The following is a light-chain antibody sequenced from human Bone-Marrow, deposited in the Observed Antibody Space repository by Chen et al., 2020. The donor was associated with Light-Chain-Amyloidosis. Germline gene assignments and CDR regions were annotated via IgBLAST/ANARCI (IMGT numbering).Light chain of an antibody. J-gene: IGLJ1*01. CDR2: AVS. CDR1: SGDVGTYNY. CDR3: SAFTSRSSFL. V-gene: IGLV2-14*01. Sequence: QSALTQPASVSGSPGQSISISGTGTSGDVGTYNYVTGYQQHPGKAPKVMIYAVSNRPSGVSNRFSGSKSGNTASLTISGLQAEDEADYYCSAFTSRSSFLFGPGTTLTVL.